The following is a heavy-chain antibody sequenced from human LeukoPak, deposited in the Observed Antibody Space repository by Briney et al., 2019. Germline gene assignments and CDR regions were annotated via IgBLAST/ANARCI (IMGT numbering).Heavy chain of an antibody. Sequence: GGSLRLSCAASGFTFRSYAMHWVRQAPGKGLEWVALMSYDGSDEYYADSVKGRFTISRDNSKNTLYLQMNSLRAEDTAAYYCARVPAAAYSFFDYWGQGTLVTVPS. CDR2: MSYDGSDE. D-gene: IGHD6-13*01. J-gene: IGHJ4*02. CDR1: GFTFRSYA. CDR3: ARVPAAAYSFFDY. V-gene: IGHV3-30*04.